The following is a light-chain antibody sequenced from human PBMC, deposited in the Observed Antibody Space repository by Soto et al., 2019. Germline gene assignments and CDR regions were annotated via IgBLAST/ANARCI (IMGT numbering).Light chain of an antibody. CDR2: GNT. V-gene: IGLV1-40*01. CDR3: LSFDSSLSVV. CDR1: SSNIGAGYD. Sequence: QSVLTQPPSVSGAPGQRVTISCTGSSSNIGAGYDVHWYQQLPGRAPKLLIYGNTNRPSGVPDLFSGSKSGTSASLAITGLQAEDEADYSCLSFDSSLSVVFGGGTKLTVL. J-gene: IGLJ2*01.